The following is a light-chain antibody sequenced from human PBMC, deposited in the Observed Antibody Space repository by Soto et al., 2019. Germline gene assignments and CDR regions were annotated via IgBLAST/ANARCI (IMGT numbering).Light chain of an antibody. V-gene: IGLV3-9*01. J-gene: IGLJ2*01. CDR3: QVWDSSTVV. Sequence: SYELTQPLSVSVALGQTARITCGGNNIGSKNVHWYQQKPGQAPVLVLYRDSNRPSGIPERFSGSNSGNTATLTISRAQAGDEADYYCQVWDSSTVVFGGGTKVTVL. CDR1: NIGSKN. CDR2: RDS.